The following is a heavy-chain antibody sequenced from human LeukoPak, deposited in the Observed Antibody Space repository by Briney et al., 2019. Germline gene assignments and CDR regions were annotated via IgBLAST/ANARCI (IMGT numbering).Heavy chain of an antibody. D-gene: IGHD6-6*01. CDR1: GDSVSSNSAA. Sequence: SQTLSLTCAIPGDSVSSNSAAWNWIRQSPSRGLEWLGRTYYRSKWYNDYAVSLRGRISINPDTSKNQFSLQLSSVTPEDTAVYYCGRDISARLDYWGPGTLVTVSS. CDR2: TYYRSKWYN. V-gene: IGHV6-1*01. CDR3: GRDISARLDY. J-gene: IGHJ4*02.